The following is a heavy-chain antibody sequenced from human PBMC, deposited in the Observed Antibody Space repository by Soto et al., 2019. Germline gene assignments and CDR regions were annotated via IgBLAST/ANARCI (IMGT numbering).Heavy chain of an antibody. J-gene: IGHJ3*02. CDR2: ICWDGADT. CDR3: EKFGWGGRYSESPASDI. Sequence: EVQLVESGGGVVQPGGSLRLSCAASGFPFNDYSMNWVRQVPGKGLEWVSLICWDGADTYYADSVKGRFTVSRDNSKNSMYLQLKRLTTEDTDLYSCEKFGWGGRYSESPASDIWGQGTMVTVSS. D-gene: IGHD1-26*01. CDR1: GFPFNDYS. V-gene: IGHV3-43*01.